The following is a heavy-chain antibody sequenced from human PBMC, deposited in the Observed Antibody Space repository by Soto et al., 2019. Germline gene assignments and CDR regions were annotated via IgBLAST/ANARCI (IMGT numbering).Heavy chain of an antibody. Sequence: GGSLRLSCAASGFTFSSYGMHWVRQAPGKGLEWVAVISYDGSNKYYADSVKGRFTISRDNSKNTLYLQMNSLRAEDTAVYYCAKLLPVPGSGSYYTGFDYWGQGTLVTVSS. V-gene: IGHV3-30*18. CDR2: ISYDGSNK. D-gene: IGHD3-10*01. CDR3: AKLLPVPGSGSYYTGFDY. CDR1: GFTFSSYG. J-gene: IGHJ4*02.